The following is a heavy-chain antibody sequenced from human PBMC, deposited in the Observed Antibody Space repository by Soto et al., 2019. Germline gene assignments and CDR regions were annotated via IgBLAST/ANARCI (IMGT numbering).Heavy chain of an antibody. CDR3: ARVPRGVYYGMDV. V-gene: IGHV1-2*04. CDR2: INPNSGTT. J-gene: IGHJ6*02. D-gene: IGHD3-10*01. Sequence: QVQLVQSGAEVKKPGASVKVSCKASGYTFTDYYMHWVRQAPGQRLEWMGWINPNSGTTNYAQKFQGWVTTTRDTSITTVYMEVSRLRSDDTAVYYCARVPRGVYYGMDVWGQGTTVTVSS. CDR1: GYTFTDYY.